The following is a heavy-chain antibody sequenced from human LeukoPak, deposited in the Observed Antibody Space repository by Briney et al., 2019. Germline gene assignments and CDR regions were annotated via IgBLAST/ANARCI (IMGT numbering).Heavy chain of an antibody. CDR2: ISGSGGST. V-gene: IGHV3-23*01. D-gene: IGHD3-22*01. CDR3: AKDKTYYYDSSGQDY. CDR1: GFTFSSYA. J-gene: IGHJ3*01. Sequence: AGGSLRLSCAASGFTFSSYAMSWVRQAPGKGLEWVSAISGSGGSTYYADSVKGRFTISRDNSKNTLYLQMNSLRAEDTAVYYCAKDKTYYYDSSGQDYWGQGTMVTVSS.